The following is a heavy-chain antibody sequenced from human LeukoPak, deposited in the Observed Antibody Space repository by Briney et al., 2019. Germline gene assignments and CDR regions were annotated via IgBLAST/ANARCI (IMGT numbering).Heavy chain of an antibody. Sequence: VASVKVSCKASGYTFTSYYMHWVRQAPGQGLEWMGIINPSGGSTSYAQKFQGRVTMTRDTSISTAYMELSRLRSDDTAVYYCARVIIGGSSSHHYFDYWGQGTLVTVSS. CDR1: GYTFTSYY. CDR2: INPSGGST. CDR3: ARVIIGGSSSHHYFDY. J-gene: IGHJ4*02. V-gene: IGHV1-46*01. D-gene: IGHD1-26*01.